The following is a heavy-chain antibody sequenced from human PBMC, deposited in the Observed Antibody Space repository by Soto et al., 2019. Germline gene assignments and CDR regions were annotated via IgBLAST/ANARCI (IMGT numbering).Heavy chain of an antibody. D-gene: IGHD1-26*01. V-gene: IGHV4-4*02. J-gene: IGHJ6*02. Sequence: QVQLQESGPGLVKPSGTLSLTCAVSGGSISSSNWWSWVRQPPGKGLEWIGEIYHSGSTNYNPSLQRRSPXSXDXXTNHFSLKLSSVTAADTAVYYCARVSGSYYYGMDVWGQGTTVTVSS. CDR3: ARVSGSYYYGMDV. CDR1: GGSISSSNW. CDR2: IYHSGST.